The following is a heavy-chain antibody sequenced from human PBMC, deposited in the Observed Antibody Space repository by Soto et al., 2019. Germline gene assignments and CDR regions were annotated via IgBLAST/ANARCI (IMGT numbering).Heavy chain of an antibody. CDR3: ARVRYYGSGSYYDFDY. CDR1: GGSISSGTSY. J-gene: IGHJ4*02. D-gene: IGHD3-10*01. V-gene: IGHV4-31*03. CDR2: IFYSGST. Sequence: TSETLSLTCTVSGGSISSGTSYWSWIRQRPGKGLEWIGYIFYSGSTYYNPSLKSRVTISVDTSKNQFSLKLSSVTAADTAVYYCARVRYYGSGSYYDFDYWGQGTLVTVSS.